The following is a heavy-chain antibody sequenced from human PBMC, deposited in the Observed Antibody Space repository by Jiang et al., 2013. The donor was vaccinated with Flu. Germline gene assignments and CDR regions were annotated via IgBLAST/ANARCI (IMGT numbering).Heavy chain of an antibody. CDR2: INPSGGST. V-gene: IGHV1-46*03. J-gene: IGHJ6*02. Sequence: GAEVKKPGASVKVSCKASGYTFTSYYMHWVRQAPGQGLEWMGIINPSGGSTSYAQKFQGRVTMTRDTSTSTVYMELSSLRSEDTAVYYCAREKFGGSSGFSYYYGMDVWGQGTTVTVSS. CDR3: AREKFGGSSGFSYYYGMDV. CDR1: GYTFTSYY. D-gene: IGHD6-19*01.